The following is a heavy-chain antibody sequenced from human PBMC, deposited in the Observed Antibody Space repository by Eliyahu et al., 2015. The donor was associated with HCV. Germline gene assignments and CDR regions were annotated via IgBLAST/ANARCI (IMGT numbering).Heavy chain of an antibody. J-gene: IGHJ6*02. CDR3: TTASGGV. Sequence: EVQLVXSGGGLVQPGGSLRLSCAVXGFTLSDHYMEWXRQAPGKGLEWVGRSRNKANKYTTEYAASVKARFTISRDDSKNSLYLQMSSLETEDTAIYYCTTASGGVWGQGTTVTVSS. V-gene: IGHV3-72*01. CDR1: GFTLSDHY. D-gene: IGHD1-26*01. CDR2: SRNKANKYTT.